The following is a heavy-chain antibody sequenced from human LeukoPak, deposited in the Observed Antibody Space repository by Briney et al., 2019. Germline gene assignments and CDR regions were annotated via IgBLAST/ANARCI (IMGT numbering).Heavy chain of an antibody. Sequence: GGSLRLSCAASGFTFSSYGMSWVRQAPGKGLEWVAVISYDGSNKYYADSVKGRFTISRDNSKNTLYLQMDSLRAEDTAVYYCAKHSGSYFYADFDYWGQGTLVTVSS. V-gene: IGHV3-30*18. J-gene: IGHJ4*02. CDR2: ISYDGSNK. CDR3: AKHSGSYFYADFDY. D-gene: IGHD1-26*01. CDR1: GFTFSSYG.